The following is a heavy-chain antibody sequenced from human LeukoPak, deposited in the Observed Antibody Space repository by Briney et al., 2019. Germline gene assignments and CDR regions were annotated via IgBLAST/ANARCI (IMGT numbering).Heavy chain of an antibody. Sequence: PGGSLRLSCAASGFTFSDTWMNWVRRVPGKGLEWVGNIKPDGSEACYVDSVEGRFTISRDNVRDSLYLQMNSLRVDDTAVYYCARPGVAGGAFDVWGRGTGVTVSS. CDR2: IKPDGSEA. D-gene: IGHD1-26*01. V-gene: IGHV3-7*01. CDR3: ARPGVAGGAFDV. J-gene: IGHJ3*01. CDR1: GFTFSDTW.